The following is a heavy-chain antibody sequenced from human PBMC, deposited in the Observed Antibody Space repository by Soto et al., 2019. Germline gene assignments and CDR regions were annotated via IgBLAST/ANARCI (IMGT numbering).Heavy chain of an antibody. J-gene: IGHJ6*02. CDR2: ISYEGTNK. Sequence: QVQLVESGGGEVQPGRSLTISCAASGFTFSTYGMHWVRQTPGKGLEGVAVISYEGTNKFYSDSVKGRFTISRDNFKNTLTLQMNSLRADDTAVYSCAKDLQSYGDYDYYCYGMDVWGLGTRVTVSS. CDR1: GFTFSTYG. D-gene: IGHD4-17*01. CDR3: AKDLQSYGDYDYYCYGMDV. V-gene: IGHV3-30*18.